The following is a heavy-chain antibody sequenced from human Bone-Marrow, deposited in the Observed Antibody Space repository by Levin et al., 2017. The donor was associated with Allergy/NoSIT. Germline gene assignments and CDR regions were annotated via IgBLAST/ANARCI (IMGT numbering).Heavy chain of an antibody. Sequence: LSLTCAVSGCTFTSYAFHWVRQAPGKGLEWVAVISHDGNSAYYAESVKGRFTISRDDPKNTMYVQMNSLRIEDTAVYYCVRDHGPFTVTTEISWWGQGTLVTVSS. V-gene: IGHV3-30*04. CDR3: VRDHGPFTVTTEISW. CDR2: ISHDGNSA. D-gene: IGHD4-17*01. CDR1: GCTFTSYA. J-gene: IGHJ4*02.